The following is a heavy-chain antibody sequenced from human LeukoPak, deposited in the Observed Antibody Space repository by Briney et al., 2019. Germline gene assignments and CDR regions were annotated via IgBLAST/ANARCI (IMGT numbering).Heavy chain of an antibody. CDR3: ARVVYSHYWPEGMDV. J-gene: IGHJ6*02. CDR2: IYNSETT. CDR1: GDSISSYY. Sequence: SETLSLTCAVSGDSISSYYWSWIRQPPGKGLERIGYIYNSETTNYNPSLESRVTISEDTSKNQFSLMLTSVTAAGTAVYYCARVVYSHYWPEGMDVWGQGTTVTVSS. V-gene: IGHV4-59*01. D-gene: IGHD4-11*01.